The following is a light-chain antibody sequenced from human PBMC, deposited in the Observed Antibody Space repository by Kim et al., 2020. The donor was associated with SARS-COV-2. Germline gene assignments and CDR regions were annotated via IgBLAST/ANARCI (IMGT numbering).Light chain of an antibody. CDR2: LNSDGCH. CDR3: QTWGTGILV. Sequence: ASGKLTCTLSSGNSSYAIAWHQQQPEKGPRYLMKLNSDGCHSEGDGIPDRFSGSSSGAERYLTISSLQSEDEADYYCQTWGTGILVFGGGTQLTVL. J-gene: IGLJ3*02. CDR1: SGNSSYA. V-gene: IGLV4-69*01.